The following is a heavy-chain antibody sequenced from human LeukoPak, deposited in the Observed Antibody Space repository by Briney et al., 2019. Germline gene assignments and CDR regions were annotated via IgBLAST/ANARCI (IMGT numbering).Heavy chain of an antibody. CDR3: ARGRRIAARPYWFDP. CDR2: MNPNSGNT. V-gene: IGHV1-8*01. Sequence: EASVTVSCTASGYTFTSYDINWVRQATGQGLEWMGWMNPNSGNTGYAQKFQGRVTMTRNTSISTAYMELSSLRSEDTAVYYCARGRRIAARPYWFDPWGQGTLVTVSS. J-gene: IGHJ5*02. CDR1: GYTFTSYD. D-gene: IGHD6-6*01.